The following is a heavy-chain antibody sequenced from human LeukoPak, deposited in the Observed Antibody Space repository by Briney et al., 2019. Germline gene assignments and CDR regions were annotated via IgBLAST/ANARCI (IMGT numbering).Heavy chain of an antibody. CDR3: ARVGKDYGDYDSDY. CDR2: MNPNSGST. Sequence: ASVKVSCKASGYTFTSYDINWVRQATGQGLEWMGWMNPNSGSTGYAQKFQGRVTMTRNTSISTAYMELSSLRSEDTAVYYCARVGKDYGDYDSDYWGQGTLVTVSS. V-gene: IGHV1-8*01. CDR1: GYTFTSYD. D-gene: IGHD4-17*01. J-gene: IGHJ4*02.